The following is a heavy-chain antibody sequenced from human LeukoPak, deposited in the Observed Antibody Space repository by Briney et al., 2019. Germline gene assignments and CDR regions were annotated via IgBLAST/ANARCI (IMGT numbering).Heavy chain of an antibody. J-gene: IGHJ4*02. Sequence: GGSLRPSCAASGFTFSSYAMSWVRQAPGKGLEWVSAISGSGGSTYYADSVKGRLTISRDNSKNTLYLQMNSLRAEDTAVYYCANLRGYSSSWYDYWGQGTLVTVSS. CDR2: ISGSGGST. CDR1: GFTFSSYA. V-gene: IGHV3-23*01. CDR3: ANLRGYSSSWYDY. D-gene: IGHD6-13*01.